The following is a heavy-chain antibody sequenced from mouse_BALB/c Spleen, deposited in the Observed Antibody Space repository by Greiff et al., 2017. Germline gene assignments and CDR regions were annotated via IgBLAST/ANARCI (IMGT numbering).Heavy chain of an antibody. D-gene: IGHD1-1*01. Sequence: VMLVESGPGLVAPSQSLSITCTVSGFSLTSYGVHWVRQPPGKGLEWLGVIWAGGSTNYNSALMSRLSISKDNSKSQVFLKMNSLQTDDTAMYYCARGTVDAMDYWGQGTSVTVSS. CDR2: IWAGGST. CDR3: ARGTVDAMDY. V-gene: IGHV2-9*02. CDR1: GFSLTSYG. J-gene: IGHJ4*01.